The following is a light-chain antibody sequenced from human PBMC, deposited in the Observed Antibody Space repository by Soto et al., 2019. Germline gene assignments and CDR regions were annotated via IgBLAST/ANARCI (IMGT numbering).Light chain of an antibody. CDR3: QQYRRSSIT. CDR2: GAS. CDR1: QSVSSSY. Sequence: ETVLTQSPGTLSVSPGESATLSCRASQSVSSSYLAWYQQKRGQAPRLLIYGASSRATGVPDRFTGSGSGTDFTLAITRLEPEAFAVYFCQQYRRSSITFGQGTRLEIK. J-gene: IGKJ5*01. V-gene: IGKV3-20*01.